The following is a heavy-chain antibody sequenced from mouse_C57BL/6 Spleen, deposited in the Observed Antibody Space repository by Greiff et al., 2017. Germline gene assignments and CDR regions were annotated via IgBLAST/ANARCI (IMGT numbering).Heavy chain of an antibody. D-gene: IGHD1-1*01. CDR2: IYPGNGDT. CDR3: ARGYGSSYGGYFDV. CDR1: GYTFTSYN. J-gene: IGHJ1*03. V-gene: IGHV1-12*01. Sequence: SGAELVRPGASVKMSCKASGYTFTSYNMHWVKQTPRQGLEWIGAIYPGNGDTSYNQKFKGKATLTVDKSSSTAYMQLSSLTSEDSAVYFCARGYGSSYGGYFDVWGTGTTVTVSS.